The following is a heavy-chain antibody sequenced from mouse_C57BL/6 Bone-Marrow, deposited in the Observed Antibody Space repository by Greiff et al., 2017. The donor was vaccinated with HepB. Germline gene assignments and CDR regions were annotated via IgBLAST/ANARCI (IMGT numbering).Heavy chain of an antibody. V-gene: IGHV1-82*01. CDR2: IYPGDGDT. Sequence: VQLQQSGPELVKPGASVKISCKASGYAFSSSWMNWVKQRPGKGLEWIGRIYPGDGDTNYNGKFKGKATLTADKSSSTAYMQLSSLTSEDSAVYICARSGYGFYWYFDVWGTGTTVTVAS. J-gene: IGHJ1*03. CDR1: GYAFSSSW. CDR3: ARSGYGFYWYFDV. D-gene: IGHD1-2*01.